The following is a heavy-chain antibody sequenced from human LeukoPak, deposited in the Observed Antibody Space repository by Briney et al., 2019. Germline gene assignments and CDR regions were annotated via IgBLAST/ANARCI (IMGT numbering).Heavy chain of an antibody. D-gene: IGHD6-13*01. CDR3: ARLSRIATAGAYSYHSLDI. Sequence: SETLSLTCTVSGGSINDHAWCWIRQPPGRGLEWVGCVYYTGSSDNNASLKSRLTISTDTSNNQLSLKVTSVTAADTAIYSCARLSRIATAGAYSYHSLDIWGQGTTVTVSS. CDR1: GGSINDHA. V-gene: IGHV4-59*11. J-gene: IGHJ6*02. CDR2: VYYTGSS.